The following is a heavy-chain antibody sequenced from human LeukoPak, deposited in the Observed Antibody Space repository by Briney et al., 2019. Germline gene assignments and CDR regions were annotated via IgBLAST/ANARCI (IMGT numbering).Heavy chain of an antibody. Sequence: ASVKVSCKASGYTFTGYGISWVRQAPGQGLEWMGSISAYNGNTNYAQKLQGRVTMTTDTSTSTAYMELRSLRSDDTAVYYCARDIVVVPAAIRHYYYYGMDVWGQGTTVTVSS. CDR3: ARDIVVVPAAIRHYYYYGMDV. CDR1: GYTFTGYG. J-gene: IGHJ6*02. CDR2: ISAYNGNT. D-gene: IGHD2-2*01. V-gene: IGHV1-18*01.